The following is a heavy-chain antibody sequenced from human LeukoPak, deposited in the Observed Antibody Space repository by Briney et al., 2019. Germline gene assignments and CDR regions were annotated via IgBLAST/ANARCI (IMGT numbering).Heavy chain of an antibody. CDR1: GGSISSSGYY. Sequence: SETLSLTCSVSGGSISSSGYYWGWIRQPPGKGLEWIGSMYYSGSTYYNPSLKSRVTISVDTSKNQFSLKLNSVTAADTAVYYCARGRGGLPTSKWLRFDPWGQGTLVTVSS. CDR3: ARGRGGLPTSKWLRFDP. CDR2: MYYSGST. D-gene: IGHD2-8*01. J-gene: IGHJ5*02. V-gene: IGHV4-39*07.